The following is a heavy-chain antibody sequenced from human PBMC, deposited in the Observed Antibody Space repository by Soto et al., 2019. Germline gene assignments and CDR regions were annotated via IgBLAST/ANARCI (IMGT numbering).Heavy chain of an antibody. CDR1: GFSLSSTRMA. D-gene: IGHD6-19*01. CDR3: AHIVVAGLGYYFDY. CDR2: IYWDDDK. V-gene: IGHV2-5*02. J-gene: IGHJ4*02. Sequence: QITLKESGPTLVKPTQTLTLTCTFSGFSLSSTRMAVGWIRQPPGKALEWLALIYWDDDKRYSPFLKSRLTIPNDTSKHQVVLTMSHMDPVDTARYYCAHIVVAGLGYYFDYWGQGTLVTVSS.